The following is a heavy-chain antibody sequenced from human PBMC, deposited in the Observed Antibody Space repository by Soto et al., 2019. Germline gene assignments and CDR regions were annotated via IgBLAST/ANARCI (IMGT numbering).Heavy chain of an antibody. V-gene: IGHV4-39*02. CDR1: GDSVTSNIYF. J-gene: IGHJ4*02. CDR3: ARAEHGYGGNFDY. Sequence: PSETLSLTCTVSGDSVTSNIYFWAWIRQPPGKGLEWIGSIYYSGTTYYNPSLKSRVTISVGRSKNQFSLKLSSVTAADTAVYYCARAEHGYGGNFDYWGQGTLVTVSS. D-gene: IGHD4-17*01. CDR2: IYYSGTT.